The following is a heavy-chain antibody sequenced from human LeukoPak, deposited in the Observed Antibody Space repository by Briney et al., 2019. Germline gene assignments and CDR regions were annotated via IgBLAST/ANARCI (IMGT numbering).Heavy chain of an antibody. J-gene: IGHJ4*02. CDR3: ARNRPYCGGDCYSNDY. CDR2: IIPIFGTA. V-gene: IGHV1-69*13. D-gene: IGHD2-21*02. Sequence: GASVKVSCKASGGTFSSYAISWVRQAPGQGLEWMGGIIPIFGTANYAQKFQGRVTITADESTSTAYMELSSLRSDDTAVYYCARNRPYCGGDCYSNDYWGQGTLVTVSS. CDR1: GGTFSSYA.